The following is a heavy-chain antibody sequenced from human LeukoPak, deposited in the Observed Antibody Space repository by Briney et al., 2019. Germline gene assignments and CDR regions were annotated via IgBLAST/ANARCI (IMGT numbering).Heavy chain of an antibody. D-gene: IGHD2-21*02. CDR2: VYDGDTT. V-gene: IGHV3-53*01. CDR1: GFTVSNNY. CDR3: ARDRLLYLDY. J-gene: IGHJ4*02. Sequence: GGSLRLSCATSGFTVSNNYMSWVRQAPGKGLEWVSAVYDGDTTYYADSVKGRFTISRDNSKNTLYLQINSLRVEDTAVYFCARDRLLYLDYWGQGTPVTVSS.